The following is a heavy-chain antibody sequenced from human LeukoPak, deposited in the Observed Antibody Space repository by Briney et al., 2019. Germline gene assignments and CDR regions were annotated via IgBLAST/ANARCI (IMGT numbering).Heavy chain of an antibody. V-gene: IGHV1-69*06. Sequence: SVKVSCKASGGTFSSYAISWVRQAPGQGLEWMGGIIPIFGTANYAQKFQGRVTITADKSTSTAYMELSSLRSEDTAVYYCARAGDCSGGSCQTFYYYYYYMDVWGKGTTVTVSS. CDR1: GGTFSSYA. CDR2: IIPIFGTA. CDR3: ARAGDCSGGSCQTFYYYYYYMDV. J-gene: IGHJ6*03. D-gene: IGHD2-15*01.